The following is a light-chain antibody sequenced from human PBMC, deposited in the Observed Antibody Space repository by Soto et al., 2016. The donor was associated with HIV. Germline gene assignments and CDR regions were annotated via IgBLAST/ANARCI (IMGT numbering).Light chain of an antibody. Sequence: SYVLTQPPSVSVAPGKTARITCGGNNIGTKSVHWYQQKPGQAPVLVVYDDRDRPSGIPERFSGSNSGNTATLTISGTQAMDEADYYCQAWDSSTEVFGGGTKLTVL. V-gene: IGLV3-21*01. CDR1: NIGTKS. CDR3: QAWDSSTEV. CDR2: DDR. J-gene: IGLJ3*02.